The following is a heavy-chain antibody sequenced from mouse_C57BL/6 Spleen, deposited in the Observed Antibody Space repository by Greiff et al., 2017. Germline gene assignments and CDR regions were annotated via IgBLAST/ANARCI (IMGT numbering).Heavy chain of an antibody. CDR1: GFNFSSYA. CDR3: ARDPHDGSFAY. V-gene: IGHV5-4*01. D-gene: IGHD2-3*01. Sequence: EVKLVESGGGLVKPGGSLKLSCAASGFNFSSYAMSWVRQTPEKRLEWVATISDGGSYTYYPDNVKGRFTISRDNAKNNLYLQMSHLKSEDTAMYYCARDPHDGSFAYWGQGTLVTVSA. CDR2: ISDGGSYT. J-gene: IGHJ3*01.